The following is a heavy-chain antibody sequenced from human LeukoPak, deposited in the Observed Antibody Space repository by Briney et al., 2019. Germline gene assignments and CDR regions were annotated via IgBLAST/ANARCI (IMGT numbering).Heavy chain of an antibody. D-gene: IGHD6-19*01. V-gene: IGHV4-34*01. CDR2: INHSGST. CDR1: GGTFSGYY. Sequence: SETLSLTCAAYGGTFSGYYWSWIRQPPGKGLEWISEINHSGSTNYNPSLKSRVTIPVDTSKNQFSLKLSSVPAADTAVYYGARVSSGWSDAFDIWGQGTMVTVSS. CDR3: ARVSSGWSDAFDI. J-gene: IGHJ3*02.